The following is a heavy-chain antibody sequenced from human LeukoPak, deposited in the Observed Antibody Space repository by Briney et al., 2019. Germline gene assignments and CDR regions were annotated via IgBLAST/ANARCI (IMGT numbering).Heavy chain of an antibody. J-gene: IGHJ4*02. Sequence: GGSLRLSCAASGFTFSDYYMSWIRQAPGKGLEWVSYTSSSGSTIYYADSVKGRFTISRDNAKNSLYLQMNSLRAEDTAVYYCARDHDSSVRGFDYWGQGTLVTVSS. CDR3: ARDHDSSVRGFDY. V-gene: IGHV3-11*04. CDR2: TSSSGSTI. D-gene: IGHD3-22*01. CDR1: GFTFSDYY.